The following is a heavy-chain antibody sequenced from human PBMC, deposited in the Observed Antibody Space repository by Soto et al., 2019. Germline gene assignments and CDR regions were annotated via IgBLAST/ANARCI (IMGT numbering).Heavy chain of an antibody. CDR3: AREVVVPAAFLYYYYYYMDV. V-gene: IGHV3-7*01. D-gene: IGHD2-2*01. Sequence: EVQLVESGGGLVQPGGSLRLSCAASGFTFSSYWMSWVRQAPGKGLEWVANIKQDGSEEYYVDSVKGRCTIPRDNAKNSLYLKMNSLRAEDTAVYYCAREVVVPAAFLYYYYYYMDVWGKGTTVTVSS. J-gene: IGHJ6*03. CDR1: GFTFSSYW. CDR2: IKQDGSEE.